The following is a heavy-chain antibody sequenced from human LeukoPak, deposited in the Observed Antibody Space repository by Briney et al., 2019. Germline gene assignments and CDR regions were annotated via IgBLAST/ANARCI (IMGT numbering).Heavy chain of an antibody. CDR3: ARRGRYSYGFYFDY. Sequence: GASLKISCKGSGYSFTSYWIGWVRQVPGKGLEWMGIIYPGDSDTAYSPSFQGQVTVSADKSITTAYLQWSSLKASDTAMYYCARRGRYSYGFYFDYWGQGTLVTVSS. CDR1: GYSFTSYW. D-gene: IGHD5-18*01. J-gene: IGHJ4*02. V-gene: IGHV5-51*01. CDR2: IYPGDSDT.